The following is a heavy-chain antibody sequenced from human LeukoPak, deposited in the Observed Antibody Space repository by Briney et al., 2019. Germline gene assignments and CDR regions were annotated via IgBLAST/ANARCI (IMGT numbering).Heavy chain of an antibody. J-gene: IGHJ4*02. CDR3: ARDGGMIVVVSSDRNFDY. CDR1: GYTFTGYY. CDR2: INPNSGGT. V-gene: IGHV1-2*02. D-gene: IGHD3-22*01. Sequence: ASVKVSCKAFGYTFTGYYMHWVRQAPGQGLEWMGWINPNSGGTNYAQKFQGRVTMTRDTSISTAYMELSRLRSDDTAVYYCARDGGMIVVVSSDRNFDYWGQGTLVTVSS.